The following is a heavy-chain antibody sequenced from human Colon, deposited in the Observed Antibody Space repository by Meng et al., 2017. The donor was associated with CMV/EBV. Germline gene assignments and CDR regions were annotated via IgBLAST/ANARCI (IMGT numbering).Heavy chain of an antibody. Sequence: SETLSLTCAVYGGSFSGYYWSWIRQPPGKGLEWIGEINHSGSTNYNPSLKSRVTISVDTSKNQFSLKLSSVTAADTAVYYCARGRALYSSSYHYGMDVWGQGTTVTVSS. J-gene: IGHJ6*02. V-gene: IGHV4-34*01. CDR3: ARGRALYSSSYHYGMDV. CDR1: GGSFSGYY. CDR2: INHSGST. D-gene: IGHD6-6*01.